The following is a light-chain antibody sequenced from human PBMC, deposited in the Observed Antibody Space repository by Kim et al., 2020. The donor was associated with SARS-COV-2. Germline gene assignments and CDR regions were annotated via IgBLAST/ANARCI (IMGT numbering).Light chain of an antibody. J-gene: IGKJ1*01. CDR1: QSVSSN. Sequence: EIVMTQSPATLSVSPGERATLSCRASQSVSSNLAWYQQKPGQAPRLLIYGESTRATGIPARFSGSGSGTEFTLTISSLQSEDFAVYYCQQYNNWPRTFGQGTKVDIK. V-gene: IGKV3-15*01. CDR3: QQYNNWPRT. CDR2: GES.